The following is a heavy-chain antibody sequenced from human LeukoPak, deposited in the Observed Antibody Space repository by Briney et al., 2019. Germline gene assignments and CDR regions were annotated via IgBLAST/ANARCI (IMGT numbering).Heavy chain of an antibody. V-gene: IGHV1-2*02. CDR1: GYTFTGYY. CDR3: ARARLTYCSGGSCYSGSYMDV. Sequence: ASVKLSRKASGYTFTGYYMHWVRQAPGQGLEGMGWINPNSGGTNYAQKFQGRVTMTRDTSISTAYMELSRLRSDDTAVYYCARARLTYCSGGSCYSGSYMDVWGKGTTVTVSS. CDR2: INPNSGGT. D-gene: IGHD2-15*01. J-gene: IGHJ6*03.